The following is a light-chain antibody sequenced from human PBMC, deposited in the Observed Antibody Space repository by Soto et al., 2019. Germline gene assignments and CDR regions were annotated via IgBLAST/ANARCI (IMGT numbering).Light chain of an antibody. Sequence: EIVMTQSPVTLSVSPGERATLSCRASQSVRSNLAWYQQKPGQAPRLLMYDASTRATGIPARFSGSGSGTEFTLTISSLQSEDFALYYCQQYHNWPQTFGQGTNLEIK. CDR2: DAS. CDR3: QQYHNWPQT. CDR1: QSVRSN. J-gene: IGKJ2*01. V-gene: IGKV3-15*01.